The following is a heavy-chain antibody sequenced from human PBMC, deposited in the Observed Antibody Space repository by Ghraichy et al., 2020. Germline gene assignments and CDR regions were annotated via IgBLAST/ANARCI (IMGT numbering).Heavy chain of an antibody. Sequence: GESLNISCAASGFTVSSNYMSWVRQAPGKGLEWVSIIYSGFTIYYSDSVKGRFTISRDNSKNTLSLQMNSLRAEDTAVYYCARGTTVTRVGDFWGQGTLVTVSS. CDR3: ARGTTVTRVGDF. D-gene: IGHD4-17*01. J-gene: IGHJ4*02. CDR1: GFTVSSNY. V-gene: IGHV3-66*01. CDR2: IYSGFTI.